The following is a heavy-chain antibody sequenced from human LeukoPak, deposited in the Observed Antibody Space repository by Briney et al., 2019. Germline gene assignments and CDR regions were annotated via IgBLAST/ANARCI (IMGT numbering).Heavy chain of an antibody. J-gene: IGHJ4*02. CDR1: GFPFVVYG. CDR2: INWNGGST. CDR3: ARDLDYGGARGFDY. D-gene: IGHD4-23*01. V-gene: IGHV3-20*04. Sequence: RPGGSLGLPCAASGFPFVVYGMSWARQAPGKGLEGGSGINWNGGSTGKADPGKGRFPLSRANAKNSLDLEMNSLRAEDTALYYCARDLDYGGARGFDYWGQGTLVTVSS.